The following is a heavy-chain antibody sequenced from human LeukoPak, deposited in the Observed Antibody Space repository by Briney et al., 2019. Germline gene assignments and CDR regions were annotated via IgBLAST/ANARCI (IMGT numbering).Heavy chain of an antibody. Sequence: GGPLRLSCAASGFTFSRYWMHWVRQAPGKGLVWVSRITSDGSSTIYADSVKGRFAISRDNAKNTLYLQMNSLRAEDTAVYYCARVASSSSWYIDYWGQGTLVTVSS. CDR1: GFTFSRYW. CDR2: ITSDGSST. CDR3: ARVASSSSWYIDY. V-gene: IGHV3-74*01. D-gene: IGHD6-13*01. J-gene: IGHJ4*02.